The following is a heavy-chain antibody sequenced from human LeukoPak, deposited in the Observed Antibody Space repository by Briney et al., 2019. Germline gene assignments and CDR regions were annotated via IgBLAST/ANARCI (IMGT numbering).Heavy chain of an antibody. Sequence: PGGSLRLSCAASGFTFSSYGMHWVRQAPGKGLEWVAVISCDGSNKYYADSVKGRFTISRDNSKNTLYLQMNSLRAEDTAVYYCAKPPYYDFWSGLDYWGQGTLVTVSS. V-gene: IGHV3-30*18. CDR1: GFTFSSYG. J-gene: IGHJ4*02. CDR2: ISCDGSNK. D-gene: IGHD3-3*01. CDR3: AKPPYYDFWSGLDY.